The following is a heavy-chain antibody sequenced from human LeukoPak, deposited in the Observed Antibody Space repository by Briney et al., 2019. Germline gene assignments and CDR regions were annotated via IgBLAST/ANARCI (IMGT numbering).Heavy chain of an antibody. V-gene: IGHV1-69*04. J-gene: IGHJ3*02. D-gene: IGHD5-24*01. CDR3: ARDVEMATARSRYAFDI. CDR1: GYTFTNYG. CDR2: IIPILGIA. Sequence: SVKVSCKASGYTFTNYGIIWVRQAPGQGLEWMGRIIPILGIANYAQKFQGRVTITADKSTSTAYMELSSLRSEDTAVYYCARDVEMATARSRYAFDIWGQGTMVTVSS.